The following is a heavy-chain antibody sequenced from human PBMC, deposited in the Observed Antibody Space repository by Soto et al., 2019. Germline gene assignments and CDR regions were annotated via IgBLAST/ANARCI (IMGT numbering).Heavy chain of an antibody. D-gene: IGHD2-21*02. CDR2: INAGNGNT. J-gene: IGHJ4*02. V-gene: IGHV1-3*05. Sequence: QVQLVQSGAEEKKPGASVKVSCKASGYTFTRYAMHWVRQAPGQRLEWMGWINAGNGNTKYSQKFQGRVTITRDTSASTAYMELGSLRSEDTAVYDCARAWVVVTAPDYWGQGTLVTVSS. CDR3: ARAWVVVTAPDY. CDR1: GYTFTRYA.